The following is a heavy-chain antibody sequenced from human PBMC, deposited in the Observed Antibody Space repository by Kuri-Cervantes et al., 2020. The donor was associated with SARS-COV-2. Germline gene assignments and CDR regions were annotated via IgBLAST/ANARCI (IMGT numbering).Heavy chain of an antibody. V-gene: IGHV3-30*18. J-gene: IGHJ6*02. CDR3: AKSFFGSGEYYYGMDV. Sequence: LSLTCAASGFTFSSYGMHWVRQAPGKGLEWVAVISYDGSNKYYADSVKGRFTISRDNSKNTLYLQMNSLRAEDTAVYYCAKSFFGSGEYYYGMDVWGQGTTVTVSS. D-gene: IGHD1-26*01. CDR1: GFTFSSYG. CDR2: ISYDGSNK.